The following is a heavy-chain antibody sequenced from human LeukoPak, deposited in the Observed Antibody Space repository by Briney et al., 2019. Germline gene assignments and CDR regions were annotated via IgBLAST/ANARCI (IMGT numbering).Heavy chain of an antibody. V-gene: IGHV4-59*01. D-gene: IGHD2-2*01. CDR3: ARGYCSGTRCFDY. CDR1: GGSISSYY. CDR2: IYYNGRA. Sequence: SETLSLTCTASGGSISSYYWSWIRQPPGKGLDWIGYIYYNGRANYNPSLKSRVTISVDTSKNQFSLKLSSVTAADAAVYFCARGYCSGTRCFDYWGQGTLVTVSS. J-gene: IGHJ4*02.